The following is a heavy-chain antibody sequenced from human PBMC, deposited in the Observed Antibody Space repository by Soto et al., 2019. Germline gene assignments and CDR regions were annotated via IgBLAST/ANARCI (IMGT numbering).Heavy chain of an antibody. J-gene: IGHJ6*02. CDR1: GGSISSSSYY. V-gene: IGHV4-39*07. CDR2: IYPSGSA. D-gene: IGHD3-3*01. Sequence: PSETLSLTCTVSGGSISSSSYYWGWIRQPPGKGLEWIGSIYPSGSANYSPSLKTRVTISVDRSMNQFSLNLGSVTAADTAVYYCAREIFPYGMDVWGPGTTVTVSS. CDR3: AREIFPYGMDV.